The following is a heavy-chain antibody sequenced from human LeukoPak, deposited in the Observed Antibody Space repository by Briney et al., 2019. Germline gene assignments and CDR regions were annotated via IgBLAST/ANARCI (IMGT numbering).Heavy chain of an antibody. Sequence: SQTLSLTCTVSGGSISSGGYYWSWIRQHPGKGLEWIGYIYYSGSTYYNPSLKSRVTISVDTSKNQFSLKLSSVTAADTAVYYCARVPLRGVRGDNWFDPWGQGTLVTVSS. V-gene: IGHV4-31*03. CDR2: IYYSGST. J-gene: IGHJ5*02. CDR1: GGSISSGGYY. CDR3: ARVPLRGVRGDNWFDP. D-gene: IGHD3-10*01.